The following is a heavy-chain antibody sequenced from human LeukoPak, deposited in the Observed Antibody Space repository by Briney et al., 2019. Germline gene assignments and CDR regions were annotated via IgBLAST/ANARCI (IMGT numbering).Heavy chain of an antibody. CDR1: GYSFTSYW. Sequence: GESLKISCKGSGYSFTSYWIGWVRQMPGKGLEWMGIIYPGDSDTRYSPSFQGQVTISADKSISTAYLQWSSLKASDTAMYYCARLIGSSSSFDPADYWGQGTLVTVSS. D-gene: IGHD6-6*01. CDR2: IYPGDSDT. V-gene: IGHV5-51*01. J-gene: IGHJ4*02. CDR3: ARLIGSSSSFDPADY.